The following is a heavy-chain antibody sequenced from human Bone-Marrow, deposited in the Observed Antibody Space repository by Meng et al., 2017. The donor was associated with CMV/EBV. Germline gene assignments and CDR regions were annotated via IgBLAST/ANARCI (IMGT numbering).Heavy chain of an antibody. CDR3: ARDPIIVVVPAATRYYGMDV. CDR2: ISAYNGNT. D-gene: IGHD2-2*01. Sequence: ASVKVSCKASGYTFTSYGISWVRQAPGQGLEWMGWISAYNGNTNYAQKLQGRVTMTTDTSTSTAYMELRSLRSDDTAVYYCARDPIIVVVPAATRYYGMDVWGQGTTVTGSS. J-gene: IGHJ6*02. V-gene: IGHV1-18*01. CDR1: GYTFTSYG.